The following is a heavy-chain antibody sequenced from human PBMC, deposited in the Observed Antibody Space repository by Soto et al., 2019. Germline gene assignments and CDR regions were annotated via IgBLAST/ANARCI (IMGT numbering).Heavy chain of an antibody. J-gene: IGHJ4*02. CDR3: AKASGSGSYAY. D-gene: IGHD1-26*01. CDR1: GFTFSSYA. Sequence: EVHLLESGGGLVQPGGSLRLSCAASGFTFSSYAMSWVRQAPGKGLEWVSAISGSGGSTYYADSVKGRFTISRDNSKNTLYLQMNSLSAEDTAVYYCAKASGSGSYAYWGQGTLVTVSS. CDR2: ISGSGGST. V-gene: IGHV3-23*01.